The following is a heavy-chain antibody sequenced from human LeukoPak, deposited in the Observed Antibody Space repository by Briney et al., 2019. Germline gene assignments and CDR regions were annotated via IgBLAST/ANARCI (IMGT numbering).Heavy chain of an antibody. V-gene: IGHV3-7*01. J-gene: IGHJ2*01. CDR3: VRYYTRQSWYFDL. CDR2: IKPDEGEK. D-gene: IGHD3-10*01. Sequence: PGGSLRLSCAASGFTFSSEWMIWVRQAPGKGLEWVANIKPDEGEKYYVDSVKGRFTVSRDNAKNSLYLQMNNVRAEDTAVYYCVRYYTRQSWYFDLWGRGTLVTVSS. CDR1: GFTFSSEW.